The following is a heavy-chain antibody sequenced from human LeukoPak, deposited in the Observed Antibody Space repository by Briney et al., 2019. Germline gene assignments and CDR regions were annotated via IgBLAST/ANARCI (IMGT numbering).Heavy chain of an antibody. CDR3: ARDQGYYYDSSGYYNWFDP. CDR1: GYTFTSYY. D-gene: IGHD3-22*01. CDR2: INPNSGGT. J-gene: IGHJ5*02. V-gene: IGHV1-2*02. Sequence: ASVKVSCKASGYTFTSYYMHWVRQAPGQGLEWMGWINPNSGGTNYAQKFQGRVTMTRDTSISTAYMELSRLRSDDTAVYYCARDQGYYYDSSGYYNWFDPWGQGTLVTVSS.